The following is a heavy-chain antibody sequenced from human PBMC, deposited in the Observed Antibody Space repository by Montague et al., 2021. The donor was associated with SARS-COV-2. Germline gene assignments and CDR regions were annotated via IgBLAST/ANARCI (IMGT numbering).Heavy chain of an antibody. Sequence: TLSLTCTVYGGSISRGGYYWSWIRQDPGQCLEWIGYIYYSGSTYYNPPLKSRVTISVDTSKNQFSLKLSSVTAADTAVYYCARLRSSSNWYFDLWGRGTLGTVSS. CDR2: IYYSGST. V-gene: IGHV4-31*03. D-gene: IGHD6-6*01. CDR1: GGSISRGGYY. CDR3: ARLRSSSNWYFDL. J-gene: IGHJ2*01.